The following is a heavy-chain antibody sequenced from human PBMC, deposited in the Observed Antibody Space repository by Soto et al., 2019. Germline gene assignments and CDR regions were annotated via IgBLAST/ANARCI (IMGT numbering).Heavy chain of an antibody. CDR1: GFTFSSYW. CDR2: ISGSGGST. J-gene: IGHJ3*02. D-gene: IGHD4-17*01. CDR3: AKPNGVSDAFDI. Sequence: GGSLRLSCAASGFTFSSYWMHWVRQAPGKGLEWVSAISGSGGSTYYADSVKGRFTISRDNSKNTLYLQMNSLRAEDTAVYYCAKPNGVSDAFDIWGQGTMVTVSS. V-gene: IGHV3-23*01.